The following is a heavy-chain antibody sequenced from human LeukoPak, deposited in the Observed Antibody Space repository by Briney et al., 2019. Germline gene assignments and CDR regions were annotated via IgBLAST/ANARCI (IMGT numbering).Heavy chain of an antibody. CDR1: GFTLSSTY. V-gene: IGHV3-66*01. Sequence: GRSLSLSCAASGFTLSSTYMGWARQAPGKGLEWVSVFYSGGSTYYADSVKGRFTISRDNSKNTLYLQMNSLRAEDTAVYYCARDRYCSGGSCYLGLFDYWGQGTLVTVSS. D-gene: IGHD2-15*01. J-gene: IGHJ4*02. CDR2: FYSGGST. CDR3: ARDRYCSGGSCYLGLFDY.